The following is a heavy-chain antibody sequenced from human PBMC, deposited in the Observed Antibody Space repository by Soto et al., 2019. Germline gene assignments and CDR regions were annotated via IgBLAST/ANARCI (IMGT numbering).Heavy chain of an antibody. J-gene: IGHJ4*02. CDR1: GFTVSSNY. CDR2: TYSGGTT. CDR3: ARGNPIAAAELFDY. D-gene: IGHD6-13*01. V-gene: IGHV3-66*01. Sequence: HPGGSLRLSCAASGFTVSSNYMSWVRQAPGRGLEWVSVTYSGGTTYYADSVKGRFTISRDNSKNTLDLQMNSLRAEDTAVYYCARGNPIAAAELFDYWGQGTLVTVSS.